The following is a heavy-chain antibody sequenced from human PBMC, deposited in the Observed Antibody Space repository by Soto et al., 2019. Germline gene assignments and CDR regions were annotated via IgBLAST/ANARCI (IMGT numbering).Heavy chain of an antibody. V-gene: IGHV4-39*01. D-gene: IGHD6-19*01. CDR2: IYYSGST. Sequence: QLQLQESGPGLVKPSETLSLTCTVSGGSISSSSYYWGWIRQPPGKGLEWIGSIYYSGSTYYNPSLKRRVTISVDTSKNQFSLKLSSVTAADTDVYYCARPKRTGYSSGWNPPSYYYYGMDVWGQGTTVTVSS. CDR1: GGSISSSSYY. J-gene: IGHJ6*02. CDR3: ARPKRTGYSSGWNPPSYYYYGMDV.